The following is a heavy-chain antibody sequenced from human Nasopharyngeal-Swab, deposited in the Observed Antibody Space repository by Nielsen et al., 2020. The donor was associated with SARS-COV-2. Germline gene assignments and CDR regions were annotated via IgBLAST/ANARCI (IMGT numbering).Heavy chain of an antibody. CDR3: ARGSIRGIIISDFDY. CDR2: ISSSSSYT. CDR1: GFTFSDYY. V-gene: IGHV3-11*05. D-gene: IGHD3-10*01. Sequence: GGSLRLFCAASGFTFSDYYMSWIRQAPGKGLEWVSYISSSSSYTNYADSVKGRFTISRDNAKNSLYLQMNSLRADDTAAYYCARGSIRGIIISDFDYWGQGTLVTVSS. J-gene: IGHJ4*02.